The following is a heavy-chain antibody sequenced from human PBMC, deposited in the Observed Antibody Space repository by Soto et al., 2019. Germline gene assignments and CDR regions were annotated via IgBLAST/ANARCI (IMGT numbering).Heavy chain of an antibody. J-gene: IGHJ2*01. CDR2: ISGSGTST. V-gene: IGHV3-23*01. CDR3: AKLQGGYFPAWYFDL. CDR1: GFTFSSYA. D-gene: IGHD3-22*01. Sequence: EVQLLESGGGLVQPGGSLRLSCEASGFTFSSYAMSWVRQAPGKGLEWVSAISGSGTSTYFADSVKGRFTISRDNSKNTLYLQMNSLRAEDTAVYYCAKLQGGYFPAWYFDLWGRGTLVTVSS.